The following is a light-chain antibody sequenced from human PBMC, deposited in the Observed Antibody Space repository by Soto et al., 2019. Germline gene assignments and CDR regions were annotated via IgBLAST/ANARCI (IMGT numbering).Light chain of an antibody. J-gene: IGKJ4*01. CDR1: QSVPSGY. V-gene: IGKV3-20*01. CDR2: GAS. CDR3: QQYGTSFFT. Sequence: EFVLTQSPGTLSLSPGERATISCRASQSVPSGYVAWFQQKSGQAPRLLIYGASTRATGIPDRFSGSGSGTDFTLTISRLEPEDFAVYFCQQYGTSFFTFGGGTKVDIK.